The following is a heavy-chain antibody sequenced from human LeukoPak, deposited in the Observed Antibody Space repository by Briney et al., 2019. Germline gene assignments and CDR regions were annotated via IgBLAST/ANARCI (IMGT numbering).Heavy chain of an antibody. D-gene: IGHD1-26*01. CDR3: ARQSGATTWGYFDG. CDR2: VNHTGSK. J-gene: IGHJ4*02. CDR1: GGSFSGYV. V-gene: IGHV4-34*01. Sequence: PSETLSLTCGVYGGSFSGYVWTLIRQPPGRGLEWIGEVNHTGSKNYNPSLKSRVTLSVDTAKNQFSLRLSSVTAADTAVYYCARQSGATTWGYFDGWGQGTLVTVSS.